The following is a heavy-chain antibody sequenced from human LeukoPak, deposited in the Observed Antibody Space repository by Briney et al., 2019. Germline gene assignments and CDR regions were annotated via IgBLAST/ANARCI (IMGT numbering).Heavy chain of an antibody. CDR1: GFTFSSYA. Sequence: GGSLRLSCAASGFTFSSYAMSWVRQAPGKGLEWVSAISGSGGSTYYADSVKGRFTISRDNSKNTLYLQMNSLRAEDTAVYYCAKDLGSEYYYDSSGFDPWGQGTLVTVSS. CDR3: AKDLGSEYYYDSSGFDP. D-gene: IGHD3-22*01. J-gene: IGHJ5*02. CDR2: ISGSGGST. V-gene: IGHV3-23*01.